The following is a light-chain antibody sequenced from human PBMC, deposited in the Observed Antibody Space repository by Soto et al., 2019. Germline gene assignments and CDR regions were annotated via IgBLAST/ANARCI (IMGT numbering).Light chain of an antibody. CDR2: DVS. J-gene: IGLJ2*01. CDR1: SSDVGGYNY. V-gene: IGLV2-14*01. CDR3: SSYTRSSPLV. Sequence: QSVLTQPASVSGSPGQSITISCTGTSSDVGGYNYVSWYQQHPGKAPKLMIYDVSNRPSGLSNRFSGSKSGNTASLTISGLQAEDEADYYCSSYTRSSPLVFGGGTKLTVL.